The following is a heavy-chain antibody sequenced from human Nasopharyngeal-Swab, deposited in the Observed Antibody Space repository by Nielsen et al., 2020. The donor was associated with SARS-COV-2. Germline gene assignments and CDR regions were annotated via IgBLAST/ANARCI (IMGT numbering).Heavy chain of an antibody. Sequence: SETLSLTCTVSGGSISSGGYYWSWIRQHPGKGLEWIGYIYYSGSTYYNPSLKSRVTISVDTSKNQFSLKLSSVTAADTAVYYCARRAVGITIFGVPKGRYFDYWGQGTLVTVSS. V-gene: IGHV4-30-4*08. J-gene: IGHJ4*02. D-gene: IGHD3-3*01. CDR3: ARRAVGITIFGVPKGRYFDY. CDR1: GGSISSGGYY. CDR2: IYYSGST.